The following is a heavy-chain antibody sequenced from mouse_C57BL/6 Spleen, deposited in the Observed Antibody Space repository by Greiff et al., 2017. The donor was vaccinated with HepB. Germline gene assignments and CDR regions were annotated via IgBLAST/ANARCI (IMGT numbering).Heavy chain of an antibody. CDR2: INPNNGGT. CDR1: GYTFTDYY. V-gene: IGHV1-26*01. J-gene: IGHJ3*01. D-gene: IGHD2-4*01. Sequence: VQLQQSGPELVKPGASVKISCKASGYTFTDYYMNWVKQSHGKSLEWIGDINPNNGGTSYNQKFKGKATLTVDKSSSTAYMELRSLTSEDSAVYFCARLVVYYDPAWFAYWGQGTLVTVSA. CDR3: ARLVVYYDPAWFAY.